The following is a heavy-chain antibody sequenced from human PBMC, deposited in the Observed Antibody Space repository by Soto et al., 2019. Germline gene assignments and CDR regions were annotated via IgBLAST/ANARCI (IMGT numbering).Heavy chain of an antibody. CDR3: AKNHHYFDASGHYYGDGSFDD. J-gene: IGHJ4*02. D-gene: IGHD3-22*01. V-gene: IGHV3-33*06. Sequence: QVQLVESGGGVVQPGRSLRLSCAASGFTFRNFGMHWVRQAPGKGLEWVAVIWFDGSHEFYADSVKGRFTVSRDNSGNTLYLQMTSLRAEDTAVYYCAKNHHYFDASGHYYGDGSFDDWGQGTLVTVSS. CDR2: IWFDGSHE. CDR1: GFTFRNFG.